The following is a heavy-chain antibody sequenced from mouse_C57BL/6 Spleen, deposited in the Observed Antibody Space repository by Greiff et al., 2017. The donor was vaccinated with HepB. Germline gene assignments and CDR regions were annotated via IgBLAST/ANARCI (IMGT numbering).Heavy chain of an antibody. CDR3: AREGYYYGRDYYFDY. Sequence: EVKLVESGGGLVKPGGSLKLSCAASGFTFSSYAMSWVRQTPEKRLEWVATISDGGSYTYYPDNVKGRFTISRDNAKNNLYLQMSHLKSEDTAMYYCAREGYYYGRDYYFDYWGQGTTLTVSS. V-gene: IGHV5-4*01. CDR2: ISDGGSYT. CDR1: GFTFSSYA. J-gene: IGHJ2*01. D-gene: IGHD1-1*01.